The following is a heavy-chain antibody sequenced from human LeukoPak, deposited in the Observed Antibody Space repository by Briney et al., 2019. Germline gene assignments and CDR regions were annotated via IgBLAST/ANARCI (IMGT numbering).Heavy chain of an antibody. CDR2: IYYSGST. V-gene: IGHV4-59*01. J-gene: IGHJ6*03. CDR1: GGSISSYY. D-gene: IGHD3-10*01. CDR3: ARNYGSGSYSADYYYYMDV. Sequence: SETLSLTCTFSGGSISSYYWSWIRQPPGKGLEWIGYIYYSGSTNYNPSLKSRVTISVDTPKNQFSLKLSSVTAADTAVYYCARNYGSGSYSADYYYYMDVWGKGTTVTVSS.